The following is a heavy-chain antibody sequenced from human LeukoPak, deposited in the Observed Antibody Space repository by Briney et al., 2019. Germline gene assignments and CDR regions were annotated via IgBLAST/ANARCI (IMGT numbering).Heavy chain of an antibody. CDR2: INPKSGGT. V-gene: IGHV1-2*02. J-gene: IGHJ4*02. CDR3: AKWVCDG. Sequence: ASVTVSCTASGYTFTDYYMHWVRQAPGQGLEWMGWINPKSGGTNYAQKFQGRVTITRDTPISTAYMELSRLRSDDTALYYCAKWVCDGWGQGTLVTVSS. D-gene: IGHD2-21*02. CDR1: GYTFTDYY.